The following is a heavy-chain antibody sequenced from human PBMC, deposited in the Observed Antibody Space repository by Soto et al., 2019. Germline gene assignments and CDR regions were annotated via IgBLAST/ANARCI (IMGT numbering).Heavy chain of an antibody. CDR1: GFTFSSYA. Sequence: PGGSLRLSCAASGFTFSSYAMSWVRQAPGKGLKWVSAISGSGGSTYYADSVKGRFTISRDNSKNTLYLQMNSLRAEDTAVFYCAKYGHSSGWYGYWFDPWGQGTLVTVSS. CDR3: AKYGHSSGWYGYWFDP. J-gene: IGHJ5*02. D-gene: IGHD6-19*01. CDR2: ISGSGGST. V-gene: IGHV3-23*01.